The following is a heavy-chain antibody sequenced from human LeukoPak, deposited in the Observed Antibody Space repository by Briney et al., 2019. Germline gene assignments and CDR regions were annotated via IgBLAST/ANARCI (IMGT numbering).Heavy chain of an antibody. CDR3: ARRSAGSYNWFDL. J-gene: IGHJ5*02. Sequence: PGGSLRLSCAASGFTFSSYSMNWVRQAPGKGLEWVSSISSSSSYIYYADSVKGRFTISRDNAKNSLYLQMNSLRAEDTAVYYCARRSAGSYNWFDLWGQGTLVTVSS. V-gene: IGHV3-21*01. CDR2: ISSSSSYI. CDR1: GFTFSSYS. D-gene: IGHD3-10*01.